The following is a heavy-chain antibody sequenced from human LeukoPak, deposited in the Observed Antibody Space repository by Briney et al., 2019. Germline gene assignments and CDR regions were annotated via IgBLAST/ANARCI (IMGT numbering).Heavy chain of an antibody. CDR1: GGSISSGGYY. D-gene: IGHD2-21*01. J-gene: IGHJ4*02. Sequence: SETLSLTCTVSGGSISSGGYYWSWIRQHPGKGLEWIGYIYYSGRTYYNPSLKSRVAISLETSKNQFSLKLSSVTAADTAVYYCARGPTSVVADYWGQGTLVTVSP. CDR2: IYYSGRT. V-gene: IGHV4-31*03. CDR3: ARGPTSVVADY.